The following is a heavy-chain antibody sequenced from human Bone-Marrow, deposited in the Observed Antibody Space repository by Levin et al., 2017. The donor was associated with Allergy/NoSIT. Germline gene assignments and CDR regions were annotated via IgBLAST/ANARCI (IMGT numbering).Heavy chain of an antibody. J-gene: IGHJ4*02. CDR3: ARGHVDDYFSY. CDR2: INSDGSST. V-gene: IGHV3-74*01. CDR1: GFTFSGYW. Sequence: VASVKVSCAASGFTFSGYWMHWVRQAPGKGLLWVSRINSDGSSTSYADSVKGRFTISRDNAKNTLHLQMNNLRAEDTAVYYCARGHVDDYFSYWGQGTLVTVSS. D-gene: IGHD3/OR15-3a*01.